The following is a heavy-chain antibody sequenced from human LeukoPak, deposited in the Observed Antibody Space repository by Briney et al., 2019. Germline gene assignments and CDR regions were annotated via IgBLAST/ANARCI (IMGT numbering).Heavy chain of an antibody. J-gene: IGHJ4*02. CDR1: GRSITSDDYY. CDR3: ARVSDLEWSLDY. V-gene: IGHV4-30-4*01. Sequence: PSETLSHTCTVSGRSITSDDYYWTWIRQPPGKGQEWIGYIYYSGSTYYNPSLKSRVTISVDTSKNQFSLKLSSVTAADTAVYYCARVSDLEWSLDYWGQGTLVTVSS. CDR2: IYYSGST. D-gene: IGHD3-3*01.